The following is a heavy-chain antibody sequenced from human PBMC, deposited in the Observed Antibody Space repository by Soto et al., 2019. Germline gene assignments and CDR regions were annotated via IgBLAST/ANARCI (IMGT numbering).Heavy chain of an antibody. CDR1: GGSISSYY. Sequence: PSETLSLTCTVSGGSISSYYWSWFRQPPGKGLEWIGYIYYSGSTNYNPSLKSRVTISVDTSKNQFSLKLSSVTAADTAVYYCARSYGYAFDIWGQGTMVTVSS. CDR2: IYYSGST. J-gene: IGHJ3*02. D-gene: IGHD1-26*01. V-gene: IGHV4-59*01. CDR3: ARSYGYAFDI.